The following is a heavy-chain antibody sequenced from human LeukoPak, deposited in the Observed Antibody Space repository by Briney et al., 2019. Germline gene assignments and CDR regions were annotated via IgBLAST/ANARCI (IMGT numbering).Heavy chain of an antibody. V-gene: IGHV1-2*02. D-gene: IGHD4-17*01. Sequence: ASVKVSCKASGYTFTGYYMHWVRQAPGQGLEWMGWINPNSGGTNYAQKFQGRVTMTRDTSISTAYMEPSRLRSDDTAVYYCARAAVTTDWYFDLWGRGTLVTVSS. J-gene: IGHJ2*01. CDR3: ARAAVTTDWYFDL. CDR1: GYTFTGYY. CDR2: INPNSGGT.